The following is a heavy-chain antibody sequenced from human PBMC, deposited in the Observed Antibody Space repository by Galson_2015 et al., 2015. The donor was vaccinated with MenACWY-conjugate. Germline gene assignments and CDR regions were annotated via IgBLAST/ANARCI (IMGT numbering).Heavy chain of an antibody. D-gene: IGHD2-15*01. CDR3: ARDLVVVVAATFYYYGMDV. Sequence: CAISGDSVSSNSAAWNWIRQSPSRGLEWLGRTYYRSKWYNDYAVSVKSRITINPDTSKNQFSLQLNSVTPEDTAVYYCARDLVVVVAATFYYYGMDVWGQGTLVTVSS. J-gene: IGHJ6*02. V-gene: IGHV6-1*01. CDR2: TYYRSKWYN. CDR1: GDSVSSNSAA.